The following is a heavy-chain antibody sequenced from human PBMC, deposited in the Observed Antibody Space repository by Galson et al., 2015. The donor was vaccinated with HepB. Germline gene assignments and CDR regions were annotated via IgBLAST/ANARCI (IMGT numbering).Heavy chain of an antibody. CDR2: ISYDGNNK. CDR3: AKQRFQLAYTFDY. D-gene: IGHD2-2*01. Sequence: SLRLSCAASGFTFRSYDMHWVRQVPGKGLEWVAIISYDGNNKSYADSVKGRFTISRDNSKNTLYLQMNSLRTEDTAVYFCAKQRFQLAYTFDYWGQGTLVTVSS. CDR1: GFTFRSYD. J-gene: IGHJ4*02. V-gene: IGHV3-30*18.